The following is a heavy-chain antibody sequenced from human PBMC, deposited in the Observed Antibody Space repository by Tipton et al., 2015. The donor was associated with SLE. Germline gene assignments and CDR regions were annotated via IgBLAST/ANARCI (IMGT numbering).Heavy chain of an antibody. D-gene: IGHD2-15*01. CDR2: ISGSGGST. CDR3: ATSGGSCPFDY. Sequence: SLRLSCAASGFTFSSYGMSWVRQAPGKGLEWVSAISGSGGSTYYADSVKGRFTISRDNSKNTLYLQMNSLRAEDTAVYYCATSGGSCPFDYWGQGTLVTVSS. J-gene: IGHJ4*02. V-gene: IGHV3-23*01. CDR1: GFTFSSYG.